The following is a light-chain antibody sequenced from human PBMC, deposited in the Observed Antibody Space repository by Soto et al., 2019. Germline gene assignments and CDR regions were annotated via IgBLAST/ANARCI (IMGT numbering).Light chain of an antibody. V-gene: IGKV1-12*02. J-gene: IGKJ3*01. CDR2: GAS. CDR1: QGVNSW. CDR3: QQTDSFPFT. Sequence: DIQMTQSPSSVSSSVGDRVTITCRASQGVNSWLAWYQQKPGKAPKLLIFGASTLQSGVPSRFSGSGSGTYFTLTISSLQHEDYATYYCQQTDSFPFTFGPGTKVDIK.